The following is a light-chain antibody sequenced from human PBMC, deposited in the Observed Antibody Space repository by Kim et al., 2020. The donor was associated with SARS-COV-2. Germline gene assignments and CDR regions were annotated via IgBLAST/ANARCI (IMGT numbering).Light chain of an antibody. Sequence: FSPGERATLSCRASQSVSSGYLAWYQQKPGQPPRLLIYGASSRATGIPDRFSGSGSGTDFILTISRLEPEDFAVYYCQQYGSSPYTFGQGTKLEI. J-gene: IGKJ2*01. V-gene: IGKV3-20*01. CDR1: QSVSSGY. CDR2: GAS. CDR3: QQYGSSPYT.